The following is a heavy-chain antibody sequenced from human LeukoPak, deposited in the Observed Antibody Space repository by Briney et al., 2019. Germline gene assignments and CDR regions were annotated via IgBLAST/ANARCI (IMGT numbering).Heavy chain of an antibody. CDR2: ITSGGDYI. V-gene: IGHV3-21*01. CDR1: GFTFNTFN. Sequence: PGGSLRLSCAASGFTFNTFNMNWVRQTPGKGLDSVSSITSGGDYIYYADSVKGRFTTSRDNAKNSLSLQLNSLRVEDTAVYYCARGHYDVLAASYKWTPDYWGQGALVTVSS. CDR3: ARGHYDVLAASYKWTPDY. J-gene: IGHJ4*02. D-gene: IGHD3-9*01.